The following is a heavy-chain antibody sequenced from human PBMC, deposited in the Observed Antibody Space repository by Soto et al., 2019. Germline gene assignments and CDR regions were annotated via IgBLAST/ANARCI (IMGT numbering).Heavy chain of an antibody. D-gene: IGHD6-19*01. CDR2: IYPGDSDT. J-gene: IGHJ3*02. Sequence: PGESLKISCKGSGCRFTSYWIGWVRQMPGKGLEWMGIIYPGDSDTRYSPSFQGQVTISADKSISTAYLQWSSLKASDTAMYYCASPWYSSGFHAFDIWGQGTMVTVSS. V-gene: IGHV5-51*01. CDR1: GCRFTSYW. CDR3: ASPWYSSGFHAFDI.